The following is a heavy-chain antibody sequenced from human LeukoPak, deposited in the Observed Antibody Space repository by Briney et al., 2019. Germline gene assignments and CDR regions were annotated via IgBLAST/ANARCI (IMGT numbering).Heavy chain of an antibody. CDR1: GYSFTSCW. V-gene: IGHV5-51*01. CDR3: ARVGYGSGSYPYYYYYGMDV. J-gene: IGHJ6*02. CDR2: IYPGDSDT. D-gene: IGHD3-10*01. Sequence: GESLKIYCKGSGYSFTSCWIGWVRQMPGKGLEWMGIIYPGDSDTRYSPSFQGQVTISADKSISTAYLQWSSLKASDTAMYYCARVGYGSGSYPYYYYYGMDVWGQGTTVTVSS.